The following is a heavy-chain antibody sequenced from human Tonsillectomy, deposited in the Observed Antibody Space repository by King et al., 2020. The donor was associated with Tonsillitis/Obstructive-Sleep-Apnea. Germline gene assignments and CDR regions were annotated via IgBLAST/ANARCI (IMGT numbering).Heavy chain of an antibody. CDR2: ISYDXXNK. CDR3: ARGTGXXCXXTXXYVGXXXYMXV. CDR1: GFTFSSYA. D-gene: IGHD2-2*01. V-gene: IGHV3-30*01. J-gene: IGHJ6*03. Sequence: VQLVESGGGVVQPGRSLRLSCAASGFTFSSYAMHWVRQAPGKGLEWVAVISYDXXNKYYXDSXKGRFTISRDNSKNTLYLQMNSLRAEDTAVYYCARGTGXXCXXTXXYVGXXXYMXVWGXXXTVT.